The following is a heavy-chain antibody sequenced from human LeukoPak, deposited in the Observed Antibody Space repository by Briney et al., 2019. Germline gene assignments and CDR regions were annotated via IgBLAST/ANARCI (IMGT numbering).Heavy chain of an antibody. J-gene: IGHJ4*02. CDR2: IRYDGSNK. CDR1: GFTFSSCG. V-gene: IGHV3-30*02. Sequence: GGSLRLSCAASGFTFSSCGMHRVRQAPGKGLEGVAFIRYDGSNKYYADSVKGRFTISRDNAKNSLYLQMNTLRAEDTAVYYCARALPLDYWSQGTLVTVSS. CDR3: ARALPLDY.